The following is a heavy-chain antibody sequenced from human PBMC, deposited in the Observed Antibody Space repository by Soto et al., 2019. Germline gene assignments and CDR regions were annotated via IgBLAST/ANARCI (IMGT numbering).Heavy chain of an antibody. CDR1: CGSLNTDSSY. CDR3: ARVLDRSWYFDL. Sequence: SETLSLTCSVSCGSLNTDSSYWTWVRQPPGGGLEYLGYVYYTGATNYNPSLKSRVTNSLDMSKSPFFRTLSSVTPADTATYYCARVLDRSWYFDLWGRGTLVTVSS. CDR2: VYYTGAT. D-gene: IGHD3-16*01. J-gene: IGHJ2*01. V-gene: IGHV4-61*01.